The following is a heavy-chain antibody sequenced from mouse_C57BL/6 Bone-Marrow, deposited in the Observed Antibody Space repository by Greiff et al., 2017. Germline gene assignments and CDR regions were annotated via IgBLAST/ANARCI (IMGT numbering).Heavy chain of an antibody. Sequence: VQLQQPGAELVKPGASVKLSCKASGYTFTSYWMHWVKQRPGQGLEWIGMIHPNSGSTNYNEKFKSKANLTVDKSSSTAYMQLSNLTSEDSAVYYCARLITTVGFDVWGTGTTVTVAS. CDR1: GYTFTSYW. CDR3: ARLITTVGFDV. J-gene: IGHJ1*03. V-gene: IGHV1-64*01. CDR2: IHPNSGST. D-gene: IGHD1-1*01.